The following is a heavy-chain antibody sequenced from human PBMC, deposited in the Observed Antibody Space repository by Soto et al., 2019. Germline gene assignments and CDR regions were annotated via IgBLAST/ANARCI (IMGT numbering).Heavy chain of an antibody. V-gene: IGHV3-53*01. CDR2: IYSDGTP. CDR1: GFTVSSNQ. Sequence: EVQLVESGGGLIQPGGSLRLSCAVSGFTVSSNQMTWVRQAPGKGLELVSLIYSDGTPYYADSVKGRFTISRDNSKNTVHLQMNSLRADDTAVYYCARLAFDESFDIWGQGTKVTVSS. CDR3: ARLAFDESFDI. D-gene: IGHD3-9*01. J-gene: IGHJ3*02.